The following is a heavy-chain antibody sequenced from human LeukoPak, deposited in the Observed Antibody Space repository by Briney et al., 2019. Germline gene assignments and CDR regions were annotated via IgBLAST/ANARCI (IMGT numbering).Heavy chain of an antibody. Sequence: RPGGSLRLSCAASGFTFSSYAMSWARLAPGKGLEWVSAISGSGGSTYYADSVKGRFTISRDNSKNTLYLQMNSLRAEDTAVYYCAKDQYSSGLDAFDIWGQGTMVTVSS. D-gene: IGHD6-19*01. CDR2: ISGSGGST. CDR3: AKDQYSSGLDAFDI. J-gene: IGHJ3*02. CDR1: GFTFSSYA. V-gene: IGHV3-23*01.